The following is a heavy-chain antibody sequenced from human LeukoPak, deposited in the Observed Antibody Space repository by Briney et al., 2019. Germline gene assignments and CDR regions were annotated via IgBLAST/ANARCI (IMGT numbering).Heavy chain of an antibody. J-gene: IGHJ4*02. CDR1: GGTFSSYA. V-gene: IGHV1-69*05. CDR2: IIPIFGTA. Sequence: SVKVSCKASGGTFSSYAISWVRQAPGQGLDWMGRIIPIFGTANYAQKFQGRVTITTDESTSTAYMELSSLRSEDTAVYYCARDTPSSGYPTPFDYWGQGTLVTVSS. D-gene: IGHD3-22*01. CDR3: ARDTPSSGYPTPFDY.